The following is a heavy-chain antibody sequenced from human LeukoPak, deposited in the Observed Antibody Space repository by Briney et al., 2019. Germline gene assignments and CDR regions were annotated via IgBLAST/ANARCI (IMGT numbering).Heavy chain of an antibody. D-gene: IGHD4-11*01. CDR2: IYYSGST. CDR1: GGSISSYY. V-gene: IGHV4-59*01. J-gene: IGHJ6*02. CDR3: ARVPYSNYFAYGMDV. Sequence: SETLPLTCTVSGGSISSYYWSWIRQPPGKGLEWIGYIYYSGSTNYNPSLKSRVTISVDTSKNQFSLKLSSVTAADTAVYYCARVPYSNYFAYGMDVWGQGTTVTVSS.